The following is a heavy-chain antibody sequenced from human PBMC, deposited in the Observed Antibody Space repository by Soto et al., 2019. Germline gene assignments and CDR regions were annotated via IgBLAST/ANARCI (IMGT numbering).Heavy chain of an antibody. J-gene: IGHJ4*02. CDR1: GYTFTSYG. Sequence: ASVKVSCKASGYTFTSYGIGWVRQAPGQGLEWMGWISAYNGNTNYAQKLQGRVTMTTDTSTSTAYMELRSLRSDDTAVYYCARDSVDYYGSGLFDYWGQGTLVTVSS. V-gene: IGHV1-18*01. CDR2: ISAYNGNT. CDR3: ARDSVDYYGSGLFDY. D-gene: IGHD3-10*01.